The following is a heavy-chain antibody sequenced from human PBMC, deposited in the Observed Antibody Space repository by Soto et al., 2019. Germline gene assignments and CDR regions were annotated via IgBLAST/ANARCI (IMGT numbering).Heavy chain of an antibody. CDR3: VKGAWLDY. CDR2: IRGVAGST. V-gene: IGHV3-23*01. CDR1: GFTFSTFD. J-gene: IGHJ4*02. Sequence: GGSLRLSCAASGFTFSTFDMTWVRQAPGKGLEWVSLIRGVAGSTHYPDSVKGRFTISKDTSNNVLYLEMNSPRADDTAVYFCVKGAWLDYWGQGNMVTVSS.